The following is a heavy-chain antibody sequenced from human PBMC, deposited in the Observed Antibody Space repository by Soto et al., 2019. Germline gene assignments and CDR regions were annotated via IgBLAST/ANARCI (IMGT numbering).Heavy chain of an antibody. V-gene: IGHV3-23*01. CDR2: ISGSGGST. Sequence: GGSLRLSCAASGFTFSSYAMSWVRQAPGKGLEWVSAISGSGGSTYYADSVKGRFTISRDNSKNTLYLQMNSLRAEDTAVYYCAIDSSSWYLSSTGTPWGQGTLVTVSS. CDR3: AIDSSSWYLSSTGTP. CDR1: GFTFSSYA. J-gene: IGHJ5*02. D-gene: IGHD6-13*01.